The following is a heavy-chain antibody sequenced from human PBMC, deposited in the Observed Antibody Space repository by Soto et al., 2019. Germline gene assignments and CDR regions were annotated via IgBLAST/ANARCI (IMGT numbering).Heavy chain of an antibody. V-gene: IGHV4-31*11. D-gene: IGHD3-22*01. CDR3: ARYYFDSSGYSNWFDP. J-gene: IGHJ5*02. CDR2: IHYSGRT. CDR1: GGSITSGAYY. Sequence: SETLSLTCAVSGGSITSGAYYWTWIRQHPGKGLEWIAYIHYSGRTYYNPSLKSRVTISVDTSNNQFSLKLSSVTAADTAVYYCARYYFDSSGYSNWFDPWGQGTLVTVSS.